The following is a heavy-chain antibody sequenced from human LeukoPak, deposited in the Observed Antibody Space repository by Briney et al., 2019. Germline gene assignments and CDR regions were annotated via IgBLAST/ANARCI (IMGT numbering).Heavy chain of an antibody. J-gene: IGHJ3*02. V-gene: IGHV1-2*06. CDR3: ARYYGDYGPEPDAFDI. Sequence: ASVKVSCKPSAYTLSTYYIHWLRQAPGQGLEWMGRINPNSGGTNYAQKFQGRVTMTRDASISTAYMELSRLRSDDTAVYYCARYYGDYGPEPDAFDIWGQGTMVTVSS. CDR1: AYTLSTYY. CDR2: INPNSGGT. D-gene: IGHD4-17*01.